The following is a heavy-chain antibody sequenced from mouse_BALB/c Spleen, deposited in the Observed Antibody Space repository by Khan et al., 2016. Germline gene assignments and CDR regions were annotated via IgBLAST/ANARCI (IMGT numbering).Heavy chain of an antibody. CDR3: AKAGYYGDLAY. CDR2: INPDSRTI. CDR1: GFDFRRYW. J-gene: IGHJ3*01. D-gene: IGHD1-1*01. Sequence: EVKLLESGGGLVQPGGSLKLSCAASGFDFRRYWMSWVRQAPGKGLEWIGEINPDSRTINYTPSLKDKFTISRDNAKNTLYLQMSKVRSEDTALYYCAKAGYYGDLAYWGQGTLVSVSA. V-gene: IGHV4-1*02.